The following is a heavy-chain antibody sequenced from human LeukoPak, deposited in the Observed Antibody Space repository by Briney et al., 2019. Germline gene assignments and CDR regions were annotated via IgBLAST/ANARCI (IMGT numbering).Heavy chain of an antibody. V-gene: IGHV4-31*03. D-gene: IGHD4-17*01. J-gene: IGHJ5*02. CDR2: IYYSGST. Sequence: PSQTLSLTCTVSGGSISSGGYYWSWIRQHPGKGLEWIGYIYYSGSTYYNPSLKSRVTISVDTSKDQFSLKLSSVTAADTAVYYCAQTVTGWFDPWGQGTLVTVSS. CDR1: GGSISSGGYY. CDR3: AQTVTGWFDP.